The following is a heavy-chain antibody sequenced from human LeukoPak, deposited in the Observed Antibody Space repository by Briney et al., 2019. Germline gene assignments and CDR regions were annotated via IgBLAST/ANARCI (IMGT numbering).Heavy chain of an antibody. V-gene: IGHV4-30-4*08. CDR2: IYYSGST. Sequence: SQTLSLTCAVSGGSISSGGYSWSWIRQPPGKGLEWIGYIYYSGSTYYNPSLKSRVTISVDTSKNQFSLKLSSVTAADTAVYYCARSIAVAGPVAYDAFDIWGQGTMVTVSS. CDR3: ARSIAVAGPVAYDAFDI. J-gene: IGHJ3*02. D-gene: IGHD6-19*01. CDR1: GGSISSGGYS.